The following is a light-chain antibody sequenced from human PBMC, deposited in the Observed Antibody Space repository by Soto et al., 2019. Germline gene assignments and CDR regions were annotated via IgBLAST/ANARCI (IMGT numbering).Light chain of an antibody. CDR2: DAS. CDR3: QLRGNSFLP. J-gene: IGKJ4*01. Sequence: EIVLTQSPATLSLSPGERATLSCRASQSVNRYLDWYQQKPGQAPRLLIYDASNRATGIPARFSGSGSGTDFTLTISSLEPEDFAVYYCQLRGNSFLPFGGGTKVEIK. CDR1: QSVNRY. V-gene: IGKV3-11*01.